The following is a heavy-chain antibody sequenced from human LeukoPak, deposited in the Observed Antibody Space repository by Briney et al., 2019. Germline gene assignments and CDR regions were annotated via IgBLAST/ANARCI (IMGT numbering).Heavy chain of an antibody. CDR1: GFTFNSYA. J-gene: IGHJ1*01. CDR2: ISGSGGST. CDR3: AKDEYCSGGSCYPEYFQH. V-gene: IGHV3-23*01. Sequence: PGGSLRLSCAASGFTFNSYAMSWVRQAPGKGLEWVSAISGSGGSTYYADSVKGRYTISRDNSRNTLYLQMNSLRAEDTAVYYCAKDEYCSGGSCYPEYFQHWGQGTLVTVSS. D-gene: IGHD2-15*01.